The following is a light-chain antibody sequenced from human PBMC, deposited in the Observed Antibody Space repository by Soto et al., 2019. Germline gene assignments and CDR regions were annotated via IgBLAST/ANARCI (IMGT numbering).Light chain of an antibody. CDR1: SSDVGGYNY. Sequence: QSALTQPASVSGSPGQSITISCTGTSSDVGGYNYVTWYQQHPGKVPKLMIYEVFRRPSGISNRFSGSKSGNTASLTISGLQAEDEADYYCCSYSAGSTFVFGGGTKVTVL. CDR2: EVF. V-gene: IGLV2-14*01. J-gene: IGLJ2*01. CDR3: CSYSAGSTFV.